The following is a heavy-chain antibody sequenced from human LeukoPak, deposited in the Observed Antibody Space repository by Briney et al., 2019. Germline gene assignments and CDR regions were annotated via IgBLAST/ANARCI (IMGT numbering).Heavy chain of an antibody. CDR2: IYSGGST. CDR3: AKGSGFTSNWYFDY. D-gene: IGHD6-13*01. CDR1: GFTVSNNY. J-gene: IGHJ4*02. Sequence: GGSLRLSCAASGFTVSNNYMSWVRQAPGKGLEWVSVIYSGGSTYYADSVKGRFTISRDNSNNTLFLRMNSLRAEDTAIYYCAKGSGFTSNWYFDYWGQGSLVTVSS. V-gene: IGHV3-53*01.